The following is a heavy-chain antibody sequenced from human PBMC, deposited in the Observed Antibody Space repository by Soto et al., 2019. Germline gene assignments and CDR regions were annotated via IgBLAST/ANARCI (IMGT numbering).Heavy chain of an antibody. Sequence: QVQLVGSGGGVVQPGRSLRLSCAASGFTFRSYGMHWVRQGPAKGLEWVAVISYDGSNKYYEDSVKGRFTISRDNSKNTLYLQMNSLRAEDTGVYYCAKGGVGSTSNAFDIWGQGTMVTVSS. CDR1: GFTFRSYG. V-gene: IGHV3-30*18. CDR3: AKGGVGSTSNAFDI. CDR2: ISYDGSNK. J-gene: IGHJ3*02. D-gene: IGHD1-26*01.